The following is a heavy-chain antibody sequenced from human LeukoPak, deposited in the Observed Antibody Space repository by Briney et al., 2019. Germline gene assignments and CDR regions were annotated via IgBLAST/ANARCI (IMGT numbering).Heavy chain of an antibody. CDR2: IYSGGST. Sequence: PGGSLRLSCAASGFTVSSNYISWVRQAPGKGLEWVSVIYSGGSTYYADSVKGRFTISRDNSKNTLYLQMNSLRAEDTAVYYCARGHSDYYYDSSGYFYWGQGTLVTVSS. CDR1: GFTVSSNY. CDR3: ARGHSDYYYDSSGYFY. J-gene: IGHJ4*02. D-gene: IGHD3-22*01. V-gene: IGHV3-66*01.